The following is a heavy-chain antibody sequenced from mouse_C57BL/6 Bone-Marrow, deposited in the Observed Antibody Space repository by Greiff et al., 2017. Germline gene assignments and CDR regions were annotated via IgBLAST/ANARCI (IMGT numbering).Heavy chain of an antibody. CDR3: ARGYYNCFDY. J-gene: IGHJ2*01. V-gene: IGHV5-6*01. CDR1: GFTFSSYG. D-gene: IGHD2-3*01. Sequence: EVKLVESGGDLVKPGGSLKLSCAASGFTFSSYGMSWVRQTPDKRLEWVATISSGGSYTYYPDSVKGRFTISRDNAKNTLYLQMSSLKSEDTAMYYCARGYYNCFDYWGQGTTLTVSA. CDR2: ISSGGSYT.